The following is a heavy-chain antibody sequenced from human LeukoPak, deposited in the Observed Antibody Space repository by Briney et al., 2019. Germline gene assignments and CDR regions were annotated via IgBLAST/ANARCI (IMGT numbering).Heavy chain of an antibody. CDR1: GDSISSSSSY. D-gene: IGHD3-10*01. V-gene: IGHV4-39*01. CDR2: IYYSGST. Sequence: SETLSLTCTVSGDSISSSSSYWGWIRQPPGEGLEWIGSIYYSGSTYYNPSLKSRVTISADTSKNQFSLKMSSVTAADTAVYYCARLSNYYGSGSWGQGTLVTVSS. CDR3: ARLSNYYGSGS. J-gene: IGHJ4*02.